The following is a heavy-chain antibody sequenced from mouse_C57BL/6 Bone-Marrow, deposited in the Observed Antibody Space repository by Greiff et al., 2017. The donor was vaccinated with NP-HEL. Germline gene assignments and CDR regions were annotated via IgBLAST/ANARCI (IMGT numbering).Heavy chain of an antibody. V-gene: IGHV1-80*01. CDR1: GYAFSSYW. J-gene: IGHJ3*01. Sequence: VQLQQSGASVKISCKASGYAFSSYWMNWVKQRPGKGLEWIGQIYPGDGDTNYNGKFKGKATLTADKSSSTAYMQLSSLTSEDSAVYFCARDWDSWFAYWGQGTLVTVSA. CDR2: IYPGDGDT. D-gene: IGHD4-1*01. CDR3: ARDWDSWFAY.